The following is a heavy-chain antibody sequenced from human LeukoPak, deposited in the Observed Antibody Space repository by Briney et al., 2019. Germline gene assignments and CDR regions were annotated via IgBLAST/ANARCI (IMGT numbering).Heavy chain of an antibody. J-gene: IGHJ5*02. CDR1: GGSISSYY. D-gene: IGHD3-10*01. Sequence: PSETLSLTCTVSGGSISSYYWSWIRQPAGKVLEWIGRIYTSGSTNYNPSLKSRVTMSVDTSKNQFSLKLSSVTAADTAVYYCARDFGGSGSFQYNWFDPWGQGTLVTVSS. V-gene: IGHV4-4*07. CDR3: ARDFGGSGSFQYNWFDP. CDR2: IYTSGST.